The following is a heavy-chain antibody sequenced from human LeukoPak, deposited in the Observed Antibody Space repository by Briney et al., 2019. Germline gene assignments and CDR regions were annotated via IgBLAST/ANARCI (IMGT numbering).Heavy chain of an antibody. CDR3: ARVGYYYDSSGYRESVYDAFDI. CDR1: GYIFTNYA. J-gene: IGHJ3*02. D-gene: IGHD3-22*01. CDR2: INPNSGGT. V-gene: IGHV1-2*06. Sequence: GASVKVSCKASGYIFTNYAMNWVRQAPGQGLEWMGRINPNSGGTNYAQKFQGRVTMTRDTSISTAYMELSRLRSDDTAVYYCARVGYYYDSSGYRESVYDAFDIWGQGTMVTVSS.